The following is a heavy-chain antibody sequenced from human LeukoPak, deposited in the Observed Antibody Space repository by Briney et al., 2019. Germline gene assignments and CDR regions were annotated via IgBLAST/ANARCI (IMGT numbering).Heavy chain of an antibody. CDR2: ISGSGGST. D-gene: IGHD3-22*01. J-gene: IGHJ4*02. CDR3: AKDFYYDSSGYFPLFDY. Sequence: GGSLRLPCAASGFTFSSYAMSWVRQAPGKGLEWVSAISGSGGSTYYADSVKGRFTISRDNSKNTLYLQMNSLRAEDTAVYYCAKDFYYDSSGYFPLFDYWGQGTLVTVSS. CDR1: GFTFSSYA. V-gene: IGHV3-23*01.